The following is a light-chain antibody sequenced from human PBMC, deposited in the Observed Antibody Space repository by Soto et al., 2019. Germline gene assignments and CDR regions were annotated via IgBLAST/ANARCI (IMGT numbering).Light chain of an antibody. CDR1: SSDVGGYNY. J-gene: IGLJ3*02. CDR2: EVS. V-gene: IGLV2-8*01. CDR3: NSYAGSNNWV. Sequence: QSALTQPASVSGSPGQSITISCTGTSSDVGGYNYVSWYQQHPGKAPKLMIYEVSKQPSGVPDRFAGSKSCNTASLTVSGLQAEDEADYYCNSYAGSNNWVFGGGTKLTVL.